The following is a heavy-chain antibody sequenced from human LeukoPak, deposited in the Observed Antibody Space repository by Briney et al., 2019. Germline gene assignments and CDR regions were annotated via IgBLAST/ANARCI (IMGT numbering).Heavy chain of an antibody. CDR1: VLTFGDYA. D-gene: IGHD2-2*02. Sequence: QPGRSLRLSCTLSVLTFGDYAMSWVRQAPGKGLEGVGFIRSKAYGGTTEYAASVKGRFTISRDDSKSIAYLQMNSLKTEDTAVYYCTRDRIVVVPAAIGYFDYWGQGTLVTVSS. J-gene: IGHJ4*02. V-gene: IGHV3-49*04. CDR3: TRDRIVVVPAAIGYFDY. CDR2: IRSKAYGGTT.